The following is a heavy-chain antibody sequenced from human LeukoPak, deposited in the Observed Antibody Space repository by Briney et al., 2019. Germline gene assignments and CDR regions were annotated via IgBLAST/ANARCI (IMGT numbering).Heavy chain of an antibody. V-gene: IGHV5-51*01. CDR2: IFPGDSDT. CDR3: ARRDGYNSPFDS. D-gene: IGHD5-24*01. J-gene: IGHJ4*02. CDR1: GYSFTSYW. Sequence: GESLKISCKGSGYSFTSYWIAWVRQMPGKGLELMGIIFPGDSDTTYSPSFQGQVTISADKSITTAYLQWSSLKASDTAMYYCARRDGYNSPFDSWGQGTLVTVSS.